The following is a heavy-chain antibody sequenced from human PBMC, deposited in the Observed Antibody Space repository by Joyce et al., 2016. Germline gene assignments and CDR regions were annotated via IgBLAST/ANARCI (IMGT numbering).Heavy chain of an antibody. V-gene: IGHV4-39*01. Sequence: LEWIGSIFYDWSTYYNPSLKSRVTMTVDTSDTSKNKFFLKLSSVTAADTAVYFCARLPSRHCISASCYADGFDVWGRGTMVTLSS. CDR3: ARLPSRHCISASCYADGFDV. D-gene: IGHD2-2*01. J-gene: IGHJ3*01. CDR2: IFYDWST.